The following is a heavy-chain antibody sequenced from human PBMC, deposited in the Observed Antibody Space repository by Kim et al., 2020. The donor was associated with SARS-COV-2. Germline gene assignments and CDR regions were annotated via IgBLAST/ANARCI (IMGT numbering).Heavy chain of an antibody. J-gene: IGHJ4*02. CDR3: TRVGGLNSGSYYSDY. CDR2: IRSRAYGGTR. V-gene: IGHV3-49*03. CDR1: GFTFGDYA. Sequence: GGSLRLSCTASGFTFGDYAMSWFRQAPGKGLEWVGFIRSRAYGGTREYAASVKGRFIISRDDSKSIAYLQVNSLKTEDTAVYYCTRVGGLNSGSYYSDYWGQGTLVTVSS. D-gene: IGHD1-26*01.